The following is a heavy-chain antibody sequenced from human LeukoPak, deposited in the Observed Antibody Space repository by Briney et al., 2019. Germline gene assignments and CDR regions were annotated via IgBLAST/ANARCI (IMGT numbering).Heavy chain of an antibody. CDR3: ARHRRSSIYSSLDY. V-gene: IGHV5-51*01. D-gene: IGHD4-11*01. CDR2: IYPGDSDT. J-gene: IGHJ4*02. Sequence: HGESLKISCKGSEYSFTNYWIGWVRQMPGKGLEWMGIIYPGDSDTRYSPSFQGQVTISADRSISTAYLQWSSLKASDTAMYYCARHRRSSIYSSLDYWGQGTLVTVSS. CDR1: EYSFTNYW.